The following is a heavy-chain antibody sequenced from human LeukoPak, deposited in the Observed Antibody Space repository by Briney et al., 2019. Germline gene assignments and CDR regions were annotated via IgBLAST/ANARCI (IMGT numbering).Heavy chain of an antibody. CDR1: GFTFSSYG. CDR2: ISYDGSNK. J-gene: IGHJ4*02. V-gene: IGHV3-30*18. D-gene: IGHD1-20*01. Sequence: PGGSLRLSCAASGFTFSSYGMHWVRQAPGKGLEWVAVISYDGSNKYYADSVKGRFTISRDNSKNTLYLQMNSLRAEDTAVYYCAKDAPNWNVPDFDYWGQGTLVTVSS. CDR3: AKDAPNWNVPDFDY.